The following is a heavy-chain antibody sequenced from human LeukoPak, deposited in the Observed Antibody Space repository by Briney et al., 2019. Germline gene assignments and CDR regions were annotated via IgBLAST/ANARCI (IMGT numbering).Heavy chain of an antibody. J-gene: IGHJ4*02. Sequence: AETLSLTCIVSGCTISSYYWRWMRQPPGKGLEWMGHIFYTGYTNYNPSLRSRVTISVDTFKNQCSLRLTAVTAADTALYYCASSYSRPTVTTPSSFDYWGQGTLVTVSS. CDR2: IFYTGYT. D-gene: IGHD4-17*01. CDR3: ASSYSRPTVTTPSSFDY. V-gene: IGHV4-59*01. CDR1: GCTISSYY.